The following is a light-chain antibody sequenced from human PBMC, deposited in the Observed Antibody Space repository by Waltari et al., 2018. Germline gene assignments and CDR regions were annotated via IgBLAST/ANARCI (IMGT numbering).Light chain of an antibody. CDR3: QSYDTSLSVV. V-gene: IGLV1-40*01. J-gene: IGLJ2*01. CDR1: GSNIGAGYD. CDR2: GTS. Sequence: QSVLTQPPSVSGAPGQRITIPCTGSGSNIGAGYDVHWYQQLPVKATKPLIYGTSTRPLGVPDRYFGSQSGTSASLAITGLQADDEADYYCQSYDTSLSVVFGGGTKLTVL.